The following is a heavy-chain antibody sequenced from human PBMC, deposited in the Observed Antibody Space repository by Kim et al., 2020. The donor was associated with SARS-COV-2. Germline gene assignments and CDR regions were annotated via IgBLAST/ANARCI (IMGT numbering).Heavy chain of an antibody. V-gene: IGHV1-3*01. CDR3: ARGSSSWYGGNDY. J-gene: IGHJ4*02. Sequence: SQKCKGRVTSTKETSASTAYMELSSLRSEDTAVYYCARGSSSWYGGNDYWGQGTLVTVSS. D-gene: IGHD6-13*01.